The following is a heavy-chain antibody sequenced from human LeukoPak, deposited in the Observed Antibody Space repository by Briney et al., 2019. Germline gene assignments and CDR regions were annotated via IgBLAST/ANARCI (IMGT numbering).Heavy chain of an antibody. V-gene: IGHV1-18*01. CDR2: ISAYNGNT. Sequence: ASVKVSRKASGYTFTSYGISWVRQAPGQGLEWMGWISAYNGNTNYAQKLQGRVTMTTDTSTSTAYMERRSLRSDDTAVYYCSSRRFGELNDAFDIWGQGTRVTVS. D-gene: IGHD3-10*01. CDR3: SSRRFGELNDAFDI. CDR1: GYTFTSYG. J-gene: IGHJ3*02.